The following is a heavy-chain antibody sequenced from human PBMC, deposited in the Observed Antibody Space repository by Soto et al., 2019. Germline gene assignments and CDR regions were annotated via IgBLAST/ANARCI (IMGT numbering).Heavy chain of an antibody. CDR2: IHFSGNT. J-gene: IGHJ4*02. CDR1: GDSISSNTYS. CDR3: ARHPGYYDILTGYTTYYFDS. D-gene: IGHD3-9*01. Sequence: PSETLSLTCTVSGDSISSNTYSWGWIRQPPGRGLEYIGTIHFSGNTYYNPSLNSRVTISLDTSKNQFSLKLSSVTAADTAVYYCARHPGYYDILTGYTTYYFDSWGRGILVTVSS. V-gene: IGHV4-39*01.